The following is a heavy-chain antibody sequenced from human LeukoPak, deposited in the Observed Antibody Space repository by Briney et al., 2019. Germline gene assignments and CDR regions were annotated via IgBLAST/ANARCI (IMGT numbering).Heavy chain of an antibody. J-gene: IGHJ3*02. V-gene: IGHV3-21*01. D-gene: IGHD2-21*02. CDR1: GFTFSSYS. CDR3: AREPVVVTAAAFDI. Sequence: GGSLGLSCAASGFTFSSYSMNWVRQAPGKGLEWVSSISSSSSYIYYADSVKGRFTISRDNAKNSLYLQMNSLRAEDTAVYYCAREPVVVTAAAFDIWGQGTMVTVSS. CDR2: ISSSSSYI.